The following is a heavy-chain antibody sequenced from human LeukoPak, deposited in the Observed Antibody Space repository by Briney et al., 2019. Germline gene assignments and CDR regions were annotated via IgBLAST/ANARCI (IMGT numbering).Heavy chain of an antibody. CDR2: IIPIFGTA. CDR3: AATIAADTGYYGMDV. D-gene: IGHD6-13*01. V-gene: IGHV1-69*13. CDR1: GGTFSSYA. Sequence: SVKVSCKASGGTFSSYAISWVRQAPGQGLEWMGGIIPIFGTANYAQKFQGRVTITADESTSTAYMELSSLRSEDTAVYYCAATIAADTGYYGMDVWGQGTTVTVSS. J-gene: IGHJ6*02.